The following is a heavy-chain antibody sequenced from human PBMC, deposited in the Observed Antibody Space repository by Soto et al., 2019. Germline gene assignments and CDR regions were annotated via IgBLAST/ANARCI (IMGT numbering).Heavy chain of an antibody. D-gene: IGHD6-13*01. V-gene: IGHV3-21*01. CDR2: ISSSSSYI. CDR1: GFTFSSYS. CDR3: ASTPGIAAAGTYYYYGMDV. J-gene: IGHJ6*02. Sequence: LRLSCAASGFTFSSYSMNWVRQAPGKGLEWVSSISSSSSYIYYADSVKGRFTISRDNAKNSLYLQMNSLRAEDMAVYYCASTPGIAAAGTYYYYGMDVWGQGTTVTVSS.